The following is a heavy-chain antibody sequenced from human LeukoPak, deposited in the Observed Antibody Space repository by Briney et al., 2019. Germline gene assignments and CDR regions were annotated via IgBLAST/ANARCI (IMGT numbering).Heavy chain of an antibody. J-gene: IGHJ3*02. CDR2: ISAYNGNT. CDR1: GYTFTSYG. V-gene: IGHV1-18*01. Sequence: ASVKVSCKASGYTFTSYGINWVRQAPGQGLEWMGWISAYNGNTNYAQKLQGRVTMTTDTSTSTAYMELRSLRSDDTAVYYCARDGLFLFGVVTADAFDIWGQGTMVTVSS. D-gene: IGHD3-3*01. CDR3: ARDGLFLFGVVTADAFDI.